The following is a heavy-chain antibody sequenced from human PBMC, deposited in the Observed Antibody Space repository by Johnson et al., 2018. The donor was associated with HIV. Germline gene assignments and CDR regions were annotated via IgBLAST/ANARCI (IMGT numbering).Heavy chain of an antibody. V-gene: IGHV3-74*01. J-gene: IGHJ3*02. CDR2: ISGDGSSS. D-gene: IGHD6-19*01. CDR1: GFTISTFW. CDR3: AKDIASGYTNGGTLDI. Sequence: MLLVESGGALVQPGGSLRLSCEVSGFTISTFWMHWVRQVPGKGLMWVSRISGDGSSSSYADSVKGRFTISRDNAKNTLYLQLKSLRVEDTAIYYCAKDIASGYTNGGTLDIWGQGTMVTVSS.